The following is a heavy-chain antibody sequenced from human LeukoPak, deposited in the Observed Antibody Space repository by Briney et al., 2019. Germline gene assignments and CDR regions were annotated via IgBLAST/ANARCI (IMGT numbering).Heavy chain of an antibody. CDR1: GFTFSSYA. CDR2: ISGSGGST. Sequence: GGSLRLSCAASGFTFSSYAVSWVRQAPGKGLEWVSAISGSGGSTYYADSVKGRFTISRDNSKNTLYLQMNSLRAEDTAVYYCAKDLLLWFGESPRAFDIWGQGTMVTVSS. J-gene: IGHJ3*02. V-gene: IGHV3-23*01. D-gene: IGHD3-10*01. CDR3: AKDLLLWFGESPRAFDI.